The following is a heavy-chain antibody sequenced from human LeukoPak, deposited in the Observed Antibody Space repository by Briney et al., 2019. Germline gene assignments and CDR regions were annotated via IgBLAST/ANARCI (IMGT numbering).Heavy chain of an antibody. CDR2: INSNGGST. J-gene: IGHJ4*02. D-gene: IGHD3-10*01. V-gene: IGHV3-23*01. CDR3: AKYLYTSGSFYDY. CDR1: GFTFASYA. Sequence: GGSLRLSCAASGFTFASYAMTWVRQAPGKGLEWVSAINSNGGSTCYADSVKGRFTISRDNSKNTLFLQMNSLRDEDTALYYCAKYLYTSGSFYDYWGQGTLVTVSS.